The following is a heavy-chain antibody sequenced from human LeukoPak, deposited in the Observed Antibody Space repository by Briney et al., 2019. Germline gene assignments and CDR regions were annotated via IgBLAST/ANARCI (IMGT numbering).Heavy chain of an antibody. V-gene: IGHV3-23*01. CDR3: AKDGWEMATIDDSY. CDR1: GFTFSSYG. J-gene: IGHJ4*02. D-gene: IGHD5-24*01. CDR2: ISGSGGST. Sequence: GGSLRLSCAASGFTFSSYGMSWVRQIPGKGLEWVSAISGSGGSTYYADSVKGRFTISRDNSKNTLYLQMNSLRAEDTAVYYCAKDGWEMATIDDSYWGQGTLVTVSS.